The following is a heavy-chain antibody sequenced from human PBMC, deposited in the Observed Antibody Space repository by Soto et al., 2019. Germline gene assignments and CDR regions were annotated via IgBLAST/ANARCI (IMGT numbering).Heavy chain of an antibody. J-gene: IGHJ4*02. CDR1: GGTFSSYT. D-gene: IGHD2-15*01. V-gene: IGHV1-69*02. CDR3: ASPGYCSGGSCSGVDY. Sequence: QVQLVQSGAEVKKPGSSVKVSCKASGGTFSSYTISWVRQAPGQGLEWMGRIIPILGIANYAQKFQGRVTITADKSTSTAYMELSSLISEDTAVYYCASPGYCSGGSCSGVDYWGQGTLVTVSS. CDR2: IIPILGIA.